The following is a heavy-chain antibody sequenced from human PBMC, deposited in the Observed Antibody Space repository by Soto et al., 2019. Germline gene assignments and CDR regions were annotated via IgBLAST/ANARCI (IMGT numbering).Heavy chain of an antibody. Sequence: SETLSLTCAVYGGSFSGYYWSWIRQPPGKGLEWIGEINHSGSTSYNPSLKSRVTISVDTSKNQFSLKLSSVTAADTAVYYCARAGYDFWSGYYYYGMDVWGQGTTVTVSS. CDR1: GGSFSGYY. D-gene: IGHD3-3*01. CDR3: ARAGYDFWSGYYYYGMDV. J-gene: IGHJ6*02. V-gene: IGHV4-34*01. CDR2: INHSGST.